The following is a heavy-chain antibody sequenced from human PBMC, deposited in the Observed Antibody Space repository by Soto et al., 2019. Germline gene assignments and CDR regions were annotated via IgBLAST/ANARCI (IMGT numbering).Heavy chain of an antibody. V-gene: IGHV3-23*01. J-gene: IGHJ4*02. D-gene: IGHD2-15*01. CDR1: GITIRNYP. CDR3: VKDDGGNPSTEPH. CDR2: ISGSGDRT. Sequence: EVQLQESGGGLVQPGGSLRLSCAASGITIRNYPMSWVRQAPGKGLDWVSGISGSGDRTYYADSAKGRFTISKDFSENSLSLQLDSLRVEDTAVYFCVKDDGGNPSTEPHWGQGTLVTVSS.